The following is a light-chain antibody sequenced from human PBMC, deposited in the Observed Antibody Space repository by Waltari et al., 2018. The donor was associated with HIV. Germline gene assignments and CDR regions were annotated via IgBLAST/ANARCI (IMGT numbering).Light chain of an antibody. J-gene: IGLJ3*02. V-gene: IGLV1-44*01. Sequence: QIVLTQTQSASGTHGQRVTISCPGVTSNIAVDSVNWYHNVPGTAPRLLIYRPTQRPSGVPDRFSGSISGTSASLAISGLHYEDDGDYYCALWTDTLTGWVFGGGTKVTVL. CDR3: ALWTDTLTGWV. CDR1: TSNIAVDS. CDR2: RPT.